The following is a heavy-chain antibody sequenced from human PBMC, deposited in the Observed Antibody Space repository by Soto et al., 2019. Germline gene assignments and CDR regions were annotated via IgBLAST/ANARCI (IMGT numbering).Heavy chain of an antibody. CDR3: ARLQYYYDSSGYYRLSDY. V-gene: IGHV3-21*01. CDR2: ISSSSSYI. J-gene: IGHJ4*02. Sequence: GGSLRLSCAASGFTFSSYSMNWVRQAPGKGLEWVSSISSSSSYIYYADSVKGRFTISRDNAKNSLYLQMNSLRAEDTAVYYCARLQYYYDSSGYYRLSDYWGQGTLVTVSS. CDR1: GFTFSSYS. D-gene: IGHD3-22*01.